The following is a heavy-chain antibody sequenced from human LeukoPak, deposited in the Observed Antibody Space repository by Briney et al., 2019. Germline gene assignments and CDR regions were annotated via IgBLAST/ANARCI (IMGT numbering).Heavy chain of an antibody. Sequence: GGSLRLSCAPSGFTFSSYWMTWVRQAPGKGLEWVANTNPDGSEKFYVDSVKGRFAISRDNTKNSLSLQMNSLRAEDTAVYYCVRWSGGSGSWVMDVWGQGTTVIGSS. J-gene: IGHJ6*02. CDR3: VRWSGGSGSWVMDV. CDR1: GFTFSSYW. V-gene: IGHV3-7*04. D-gene: IGHD3-10*01. CDR2: TNPDGSEK.